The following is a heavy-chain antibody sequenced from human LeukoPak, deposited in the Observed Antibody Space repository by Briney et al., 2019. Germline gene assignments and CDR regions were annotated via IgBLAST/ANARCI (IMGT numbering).Heavy chain of an antibody. J-gene: IGHJ6*02. D-gene: IGHD4-11*01. CDR3: ATPGTTVTTPVYCNYGGDV. CDR1: ASTFISSA. V-gene: IGHV1-69*01. CDR2: IIPIFGTA. Sequence: SVNLSFNASASTFISSAYKWMRQAPGHGLEWMGGIIPIFGTANYAQKFQGRVTITADESTSTAYMELSSLRSEDTAVYYCATPGTTVTTPVYCNYGGDVWGQGTTVTVSS.